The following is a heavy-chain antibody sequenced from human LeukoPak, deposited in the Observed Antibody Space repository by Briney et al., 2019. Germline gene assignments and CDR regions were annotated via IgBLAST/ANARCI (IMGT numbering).Heavy chain of an antibody. CDR2: IYYSGST. J-gene: IGHJ3*02. CDR1: GGSISSSSYY. Sequence: SETLSLTCTVSGGSISSSSYYWGWIRQPPGKGLEWIGSIYYSGSTYYNPSLKSRVTISVDTSKNQFSLKLSSVTAADTAVYYCARGYCSSTSCYNDDAFDIWGQGTMVTVSS. CDR3: ARGYCSSTSCYNDDAFDI. V-gene: IGHV4-39*01. D-gene: IGHD2-2*02.